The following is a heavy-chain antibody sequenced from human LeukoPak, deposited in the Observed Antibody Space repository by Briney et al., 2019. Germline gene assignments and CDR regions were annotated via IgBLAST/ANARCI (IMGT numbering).Heavy chain of an antibody. D-gene: IGHD3-22*01. CDR2: ISYDGNNK. J-gene: IGHJ4*02. V-gene: IGHV3-30*03. CDR1: GFTFSNYG. CDR3: AREAPRSGYYWVLDY. Sequence: PGGSLRLSCAASGFTFSNYGMHWVRQAPGKGLEWVTVISYDGNNKYYADSVKGRFTISRDNSKNTLYPQMNSLRAEDTAFYYWAREAPRSGYYWVLDYWAQGPLVPVS.